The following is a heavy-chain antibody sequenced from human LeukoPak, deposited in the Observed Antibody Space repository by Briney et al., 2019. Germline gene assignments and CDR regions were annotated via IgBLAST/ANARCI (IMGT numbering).Heavy chain of an antibody. CDR2: INPNSGGA. Sequence: ASVKVSCKSSGYTFTGYYIHWVRRAPGQGLEWMGRINPNSGGANYAQKFQGRVTMTRDTSINTAYMELSRLRSDDTAVYYCATGVAAAGDVFDIWGQGTMVTVSS. CDR3: ATGVAAAGDVFDI. CDR1: GYTFTGYY. V-gene: IGHV1-2*06. D-gene: IGHD6-13*01. J-gene: IGHJ3*02.